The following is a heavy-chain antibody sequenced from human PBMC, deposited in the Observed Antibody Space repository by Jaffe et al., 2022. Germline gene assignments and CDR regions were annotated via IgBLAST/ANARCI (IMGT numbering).Heavy chain of an antibody. J-gene: IGHJ2*01. V-gene: IGHV4-39*01. CDR3: ARRRPMTIDWYFDL. CDR1: GGSISSSSYY. Sequence: QLQLQESGPGLVKPSETLSLTCTVSGGSISSSSYYWGWIRQPPGKGLEWIGSIYYSGSTYYNPSLKSRVTISVDTSKNQFSLKLSSVTAADTAVYYCARRRPMTIDWYFDLWGRGTLVTVSS. CDR2: IYYSGST. D-gene: IGHD4-17*01.